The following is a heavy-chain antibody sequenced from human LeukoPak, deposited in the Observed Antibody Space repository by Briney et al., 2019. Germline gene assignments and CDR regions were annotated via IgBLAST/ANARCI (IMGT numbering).Heavy chain of an antibody. D-gene: IGHD3-22*01. Sequence: EASVKVSCMTSGYTFTDYYMHWVRQAPGQGLEWMGWINPNTGGTNYAQKFQGRVTMTSDTSISTAYMELSSLKSDDTAMYYCARAPMRVVVFPPRLDFWGQGTLVTVSS. CDR2: INPNTGGT. CDR1: GYTFTDYY. J-gene: IGHJ4*02. CDR3: ARAPMRVVVFPPRLDF. V-gene: IGHV1-2*02.